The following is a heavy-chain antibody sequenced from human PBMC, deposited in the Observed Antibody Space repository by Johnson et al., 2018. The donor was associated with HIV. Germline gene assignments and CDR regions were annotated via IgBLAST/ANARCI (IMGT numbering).Heavy chain of an antibody. CDR1: GFTFSSYW. CDR2: IKQDGSEK. J-gene: IGHJ3*02. D-gene: IGHD6-13*01. Sequence: MLLVESGGGLVQPGGSLRLSCAASGFTFSSYWMSWVRQAPGKGLEWVANIKQDGSEKYYVDSVKGRFTISRDNDKKSLYLHVNSLRAEDTAFYYCARGKGAAAGLDAFDIWGQGTMVTVSS. CDR3: ARGKGAAAGLDAFDI. V-gene: IGHV3-7*03.